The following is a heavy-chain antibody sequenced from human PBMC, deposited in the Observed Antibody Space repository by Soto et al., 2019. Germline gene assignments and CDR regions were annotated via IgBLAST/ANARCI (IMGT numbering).Heavy chain of an antibody. V-gene: IGHV3-74*01. Sequence: GGSLRLSCAASGFTFSSYWMHWVRQAPGKGLVWVSRINSDGSSTSYADSVKGRFTISRDNAKNTLYLQMNSLRAEDTAVYYCAREDIVVVPADESRSYYYYMDVWGKGTTVTVSS. CDR3: AREDIVVVPADESRSYYYYMDV. CDR1: GFTFSSYW. CDR2: INSDGSST. D-gene: IGHD2-2*01. J-gene: IGHJ6*03.